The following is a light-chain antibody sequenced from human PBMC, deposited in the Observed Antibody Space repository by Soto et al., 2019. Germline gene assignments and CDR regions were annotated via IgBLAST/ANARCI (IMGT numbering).Light chain of an antibody. Sequence: EIVLTQSPANLSLSPGERATLSCRASQSVSLHLAWYQQKPGQAPRVLIYDASNRATGVPGRFSGSGSGADFTLTISSLEPEDVAIYFCQQRRDWPLTFGGGTRVDIK. CDR1: QSVSLH. V-gene: IGKV3-11*01. CDR2: DAS. J-gene: IGKJ4*01. CDR3: QQRRDWPLT.